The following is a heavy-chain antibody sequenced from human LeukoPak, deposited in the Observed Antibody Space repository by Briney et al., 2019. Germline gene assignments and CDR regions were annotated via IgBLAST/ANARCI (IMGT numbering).Heavy chain of an antibody. Sequence: PGGSLRLSCAASGFTVSSNYMSWVRQAPGKGLEWVSVIYSGGSTYYADSVKGRFTISRDNSKNTLYLQMNSLRAEDTAVYYCAKDRTRTVAGTFDYWGQGTLVTVSS. CDR1: GFTVSSNY. CDR2: IYSGGST. D-gene: IGHD6-19*01. CDR3: AKDRTRTVAGTFDY. V-gene: IGHV3-53*01. J-gene: IGHJ4*02.